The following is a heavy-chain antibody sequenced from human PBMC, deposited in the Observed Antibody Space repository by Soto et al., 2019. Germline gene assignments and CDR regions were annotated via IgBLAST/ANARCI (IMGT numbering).Heavy chain of an antibody. J-gene: IGHJ6*03. CDR1: GYTFTSYD. CDR2: MNPDSGNT. Sequence: ASVKVSCKASGYTFTSYDINWMRQATGQGLEWMGWMNPDSGNTGYAQKFQGRVTMTRNTSISTAYMELSSLRSEDTAVYYCTRDDQLELGYYYYMDVWGKGTTVTVSS. D-gene: IGHD1-1*01. CDR3: TRDDQLELGYYYYMDV. V-gene: IGHV1-8*01.